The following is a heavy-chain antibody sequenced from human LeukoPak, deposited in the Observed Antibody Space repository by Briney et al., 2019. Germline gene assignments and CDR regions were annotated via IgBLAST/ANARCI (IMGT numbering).Heavy chain of an antibody. V-gene: IGHV3-23*01. CDR1: GFTFTDYA. CDR3: ARHLATSGSYPLDY. D-gene: IGHD2-15*01. Sequence: GGSLRLSCAASGFTFTDYAMSWVRQAPGTGLEWVSAISGIGNAIFYARSVKGRFTISRDSSKNTLSLQMSSLRAEDTAVYYCARHLATSGSYPLDYWGQGTLVTVSS. CDR2: ISGIGNAI. J-gene: IGHJ4*02.